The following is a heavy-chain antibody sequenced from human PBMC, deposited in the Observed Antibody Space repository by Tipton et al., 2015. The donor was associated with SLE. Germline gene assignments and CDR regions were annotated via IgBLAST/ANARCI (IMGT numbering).Heavy chain of an antibody. CDR2: IYYSGGT. J-gene: IGHJ4*02. CDR1: GGSFSGYY. D-gene: IGHD3-22*01. Sequence: TLSLTCAVYGGSFSGYYWSWIRQPPGKGLEWIGYIYYSGGTYYNPSLKSRVTISVDTSKNQFSLKLTSVTAADTAVYYCASGYADSIGYYENFFDYWGQGTLVTVSS. CDR3: ASGYADSIGYYENFFDY. V-gene: IGHV4-59*01.